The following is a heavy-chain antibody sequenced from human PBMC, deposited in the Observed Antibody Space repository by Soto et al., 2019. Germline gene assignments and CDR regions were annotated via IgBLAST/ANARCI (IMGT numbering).Heavy chain of an antibody. Sequence: QVQLQQWGAGLLKPSETLSLTCAVYGGSLSGYYWSWIRQPPGKALEWIGEINYSGNTNYNPSLKSRVTISVDTSKNQLFLNLSSVTAADTAMYYCXRHHVRGRTIAGAAEFWGQGTLVTVSS. CDR1: GGSLSGYY. D-gene: IGHD1-26*01. V-gene: IGHV4-34*01. CDR3: XRHHVRGRTIAGAAEF. CDR2: INYSGNT. J-gene: IGHJ4*02.